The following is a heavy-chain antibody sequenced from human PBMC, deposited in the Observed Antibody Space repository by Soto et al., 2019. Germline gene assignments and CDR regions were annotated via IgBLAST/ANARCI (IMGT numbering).Heavy chain of an antibody. Sequence: QITLKESGPTLVKPTQTLTLTCTFSGFSLSTSGVGVGWIRQPPGKALEWLALIYWDDDKRYSPSLKSRLTITKDTSKNQVVLTMTNMDPVDTDTYYCAHSNYAILTGYYKEACWFDPWGQGTLVTVSS. CDR1: GFSLSTSGVG. V-gene: IGHV2-5*02. CDR2: IYWDDDK. D-gene: IGHD3-9*01. CDR3: AHSNYAILTGYYKEACWFDP. J-gene: IGHJ5*02.